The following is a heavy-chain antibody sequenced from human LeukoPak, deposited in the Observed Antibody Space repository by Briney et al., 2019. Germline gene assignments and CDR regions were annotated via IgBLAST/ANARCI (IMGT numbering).Heavy chain of an antibody. D-gene: IGHD3-10*01. V-gene: IGHV4-59*08. Sequence: PSETLSLTCTVSAGSVTSHYWRWIRQPPGKGLVWIAYIYYNGNTNYNPSLKSRVIISVDTSKNQFSLKLSSVTAADTAVYYCARHGGITMVRGVLSAFDIWGQGTMVTVSS. CDR2: IYYNGNT. CDR3: ARHGGITMVRGVLSAFDI. CDR1: AGSVTSHY. J-gene: IGHJ3*02.